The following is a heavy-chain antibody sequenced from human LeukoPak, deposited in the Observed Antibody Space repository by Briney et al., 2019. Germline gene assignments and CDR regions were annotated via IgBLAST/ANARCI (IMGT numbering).Heavy chain of an antibody. D-gene: IGHD5-24*01. CDR1: GYSISSGYY. Sequence: SETLSLTCTVSGYSISSGYYWCWSRQPPGKRLWGIRIIYHSGSTYYNPSVKSRVTISLDTSKNQFYLQLSPRTAAVTAIYYCARNLSRDGCNRWGQGTLVTVSS. CDR3: ARNLSRDGCNR. V-gene: IGHV4-38-2*02. J-gene: IGHJ4*01. CDR2: IYHSGST.